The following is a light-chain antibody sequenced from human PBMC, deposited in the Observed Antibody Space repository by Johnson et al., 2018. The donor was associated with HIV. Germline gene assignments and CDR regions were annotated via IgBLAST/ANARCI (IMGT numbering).Light chain of an antibody. V-gene: IGLV1-51*01. Sequence: QSVLTQPPSVSAAPGQKVTISCSGSSSNIGNNYVSWYQQVPGTAPKLLIYENNKRPSGIPDRFSGSKSGTSATLGITGLQTGDEADYYCGTWDSSLSVDNYVLGTGTKVTVL. CDR1: SSNIGNNY. J-gene: IGLJ1*01. CDR2: ENN. CDR3: GTWDSSLSVDNYV.